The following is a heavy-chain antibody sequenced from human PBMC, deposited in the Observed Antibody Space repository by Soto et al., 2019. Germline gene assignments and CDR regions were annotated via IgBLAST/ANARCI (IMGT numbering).Heavy chain of an antibody. Sequence: QVQLVQSGAEVKKPGSSVKVSCKASGGTFSSYAIRWVRQAPGQGLEWMGGIIPIFGTANYAQKFQGRVTITADESTSTAYMELSSLRSEDTAVYYCAGPPELTRIYYYYGMDVWGQGTTVPVSS. D-gene: IGHD1-7*01. J-gene: IGHJ6*02. V-gene: IGHV1-69*12. CDR3: AGPPELTRIYYYYGMDV. CDR1: GGTFSSYA. CDR2: IIPIFGTA.